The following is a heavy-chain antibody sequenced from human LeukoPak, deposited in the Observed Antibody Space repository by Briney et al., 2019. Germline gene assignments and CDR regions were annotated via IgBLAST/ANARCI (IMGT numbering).Heavy chain of an antibody. Sequence: QPGGSLRLSCAASEFTFSSYAMSWVRQAPRKGLEWVSAISGSGANTYYADSVKGRFTISRDNSKNTLSLLMNSLRAEDTAVYYCATDNWIYAFDIWGQGTMVTVSS. V-gene: IGHV3-23*01. CDR2: ISGSGANT. J-gene: IGHJ3*02. CDR3: ATDNWIYAFDI. CDR1: EFTFSSYA. D-gene: IGHD1-20*01.